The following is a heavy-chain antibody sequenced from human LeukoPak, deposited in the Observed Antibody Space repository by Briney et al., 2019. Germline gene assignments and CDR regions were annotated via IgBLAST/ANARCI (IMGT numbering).Heavy chain of an antibody. Sequence: SETLSLTCTVSGGSISSYYWSWIRQPPGKGLEWIGYIYYSGSTNYNPSLKSRVTISVDTSKNQFSLKLSSVTAADTAVYYCARGNDSSGCWAYYFDYWGQGTLVTVSS. D-gene: IGHD3-22*01. V-gene: IGHV4-59*01. CDR3: ARGNDSSGCWAYYFDY. J-gene: IGHJ4*02. CDR2: IYYSGST. CDR1: GGSISSYY.